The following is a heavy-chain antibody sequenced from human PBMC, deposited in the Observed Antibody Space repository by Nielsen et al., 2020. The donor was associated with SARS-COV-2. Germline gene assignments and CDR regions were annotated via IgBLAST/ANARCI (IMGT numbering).Heavy chain of an antibody. J-gene: IGHJ4*02. V-gene: IGHV3-23*01. D-gene: IGHD5-18*01. Sequence: GESLKISCAASGFTFSSYAMSWVRQAPGKGLEWVSAISGSGGSTYYADSVKGRFTISRDNSKNTLYLLMNSLRAEDTAVYYCAKTRRGYSYGPTDDYWGQGTLVTVSS. CDR1: GFTFSSYA. CDR2: ISGSGGST. CDR3: AKTRRGYSYGPTDDY.